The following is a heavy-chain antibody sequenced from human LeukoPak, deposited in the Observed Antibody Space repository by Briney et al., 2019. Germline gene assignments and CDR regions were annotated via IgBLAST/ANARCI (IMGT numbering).Heavy chain of an antibody. CDR2: ITSRGGT. D-gene: IGHD3-22*01. CDR3: ARVGYDSSGQHRYAFDV. CDR1: GYTFTSYA. Sequence: ASVKVSCKASGYTFTSYAMHWVRQAPGQGLEWMGWITSRGGTHYPQKFQGRVAITRDTSITTAYMDLSRLTSDDTAVYYCARVGYDSSGQHRYAFDVWGQGTMVTVS. V-gene: IGHV1-2*02. J-gene: IGHJ3*01.